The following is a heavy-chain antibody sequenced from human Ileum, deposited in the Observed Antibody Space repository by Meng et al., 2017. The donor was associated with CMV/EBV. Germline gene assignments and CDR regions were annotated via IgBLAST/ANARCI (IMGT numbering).Heavy chain of an antibody. J-gene: IGHJ4*02. V-gene: IGHV4-4*02. CDR3: ARGTPNFGFDY. CDR2: IYRDGTT. D-gene: IGHD1-1*01. Sequence: QVQLQESGPRLVKPSGTLSLTCAVSGDSISSNNWWSWVRLSPGEGLEWIGDIYRDGTTNYNPSLKSRVTMSVDKSKNQFSLRLNCLTAADTAVYYCARGTPNFGFDYWGQGTLVTVSS. CDR1: GDSISSNNW.